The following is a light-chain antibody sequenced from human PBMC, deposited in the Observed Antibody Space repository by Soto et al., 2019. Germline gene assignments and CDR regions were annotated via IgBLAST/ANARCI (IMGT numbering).Light chain of an antibody. V-gene: IGLV2-11*01. Sequence: QSALTQPRSVSGSPGQSVTISCTGTSSDVGGYNYVSWYQQYPGKAPKLIIYDVSKRPSGVPDRFSGSKSGNTASLTISGLQAEDEADYCCCSYAXXXTLXVFXGGTKL. CDR3: CSYAXXXTLXV. CDR1: SSDVGGYNY. J-gene: IGLJ3*02. CDR2: DVS.